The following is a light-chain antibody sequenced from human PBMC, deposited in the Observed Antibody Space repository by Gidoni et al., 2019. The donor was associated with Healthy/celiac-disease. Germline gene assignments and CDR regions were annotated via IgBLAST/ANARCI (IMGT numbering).Light chain of an antibody. CDR2: EVS. CDR3: SSYTSSSTDVV. J-gene: IGLJ2*01. V-gene: IGLV2-14*01. CDR1: SSDVGGYNY. Sequence: QSALTQPASVSGSPGTSSDVGGYNYVSWYQQHPGKAPKLMIYEVSNRPSGVSNRFSGSKSGNTASLTISGLQAEDEADYYCSSYTSSSTDVVFGGGTKLTVL.